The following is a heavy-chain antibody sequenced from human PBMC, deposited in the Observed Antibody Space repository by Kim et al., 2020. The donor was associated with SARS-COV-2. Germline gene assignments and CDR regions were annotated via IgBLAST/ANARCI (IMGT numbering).Heavy chain of an antibody. J-gene: IGHJ6*02. D-gene: IGHD6-13*01. CDR2: ISGSGGST. CDR3: AKGGYSSSWYGGDYYYGMDV. Sequence: GGYLRLSCAASGFTFSSYAMSWVRQAPGKGLEWVSAISGSGGSTYYADSVKGRFTISRDNSKNTLYLQMNSLRAEDTAVYYCAKGGYSSSWYGGDYYYGMDVWGHGTTVTVSS. CDR1: GFTFSSYA. V-gene: IGHV3-23*01.